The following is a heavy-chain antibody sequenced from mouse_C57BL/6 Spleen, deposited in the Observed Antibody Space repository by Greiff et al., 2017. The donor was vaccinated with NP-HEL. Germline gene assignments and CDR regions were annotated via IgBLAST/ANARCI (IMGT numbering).Heavy chain of an antibody. CDR2: ISYDGSN. CDR1: GYSITSGYY. V-gene: IGHV3-6*01. CDR3: ARAPLSLYYFDY. Sequence: EVKLMESGPGLVKPSQSLSLTCSVTGYSITSGYYWNWIRQFPGNKLEWMGYISYDGSNNYNPSLNNRISITRDTSKNQFFLKLNSVTTEDTATYYCARAPLSLYYFDYWGQGTTLTVSS. J-gene: IGHJ2*01.